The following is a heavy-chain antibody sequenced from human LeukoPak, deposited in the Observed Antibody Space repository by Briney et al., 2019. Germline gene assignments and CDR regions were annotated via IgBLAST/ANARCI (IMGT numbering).Heavy chain of an antibody. CDR3: ASVMLGIVGATIGYFDY. CDR2: IYYSGST. V-gene: IGHV4-39*01. CDR1: GGSISSSSYY. D-gene: IGHD1-26*01. J-gene: IGHJ4*02. Sequence: SETLSLTCTVSGGSISSSSYYWGWIRQPPGKGLEWIGSIYYSGSTYYNPSLKSRVTISVDTSKNQFSLKLSSVTAADTAVYYCASVMLGIVGATIGYFDYWGQGPLVTVSS.